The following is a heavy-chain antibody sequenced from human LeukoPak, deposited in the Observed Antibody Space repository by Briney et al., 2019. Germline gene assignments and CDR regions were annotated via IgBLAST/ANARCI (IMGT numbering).Heavy chain of an antibody. Sequence: ASVKVSCKASGYTFTNYEINWVRQATGQGLEWMGWMNPDSGDTAYAQKFQGRVTMTRDTSISTAYMELSRLLSDDTAVYYCARDASSTSCCDGFDIWGQGTMVTVSS. CDR2: MNPDSGDT. CDR3: ARDASSTSCCDGFDI. V-gene: IGHV1-8*01. J-gene: IGHJ3*02. D-gene: IGHD2-2*01. CDR1: GYTFTNYE.